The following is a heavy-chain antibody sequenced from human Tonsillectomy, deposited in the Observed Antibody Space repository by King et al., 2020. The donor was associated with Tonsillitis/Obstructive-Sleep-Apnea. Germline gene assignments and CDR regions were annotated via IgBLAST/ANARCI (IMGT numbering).Heavy chain of an antibody. J-gene: IGHJ3*02. CDR2: INTKTGDP. V-gene: IGHV7-4-1*02. CDR1: GYSFTAYG. CDR3: ASRVNTNAAYDI. D-gene: IGHD1/OR15-1a*01. Sequence: VQLVQSGSELKKPGASVKVSCKASGYSFTAYGINWVRQGPGQGLEWMGWINTKTGDPTYGQEFTGRFVFSLDTSVNTAYLQITSLKAEDTAVYYCASRVNTNAAYDIWGQGTMVAVPS.